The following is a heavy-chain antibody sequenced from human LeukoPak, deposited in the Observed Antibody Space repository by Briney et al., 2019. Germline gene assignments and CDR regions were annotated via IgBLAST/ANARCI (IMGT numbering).Heavy chain of an antibody. J-gene: IGHJ4*02. Sequence: GSPRLSRAASGFTLCSYWIHSVRQAPGKGLVWVSRINGDGGATGYADSVKGRFTISRDNAKNTLYLQMNSLRADDTAVYYCSREIRPAGTDSWGQGTLVTVSS. CDR2: INGDGGAT. D-gene: IGHD6-13*01. CDR1: GFTLCSYW. CDR3: SREIRPAGTDS. V-gene: IGHV3-74*01.